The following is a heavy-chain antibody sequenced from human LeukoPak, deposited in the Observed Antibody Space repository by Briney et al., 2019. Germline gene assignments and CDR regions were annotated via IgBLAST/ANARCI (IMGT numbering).Heavy chain of an antibody. D-gene: IGHD2-2*01. CDR1: GFTFSSYS. J-gene: IGHJ4*02. CDR2: ISSSSSYI. V-gene: IGHV3-21*01. CDR3: ARVQGGPGCSSTSCYEDY. Sequence: PGGSLRLSCAASGFTFSSYSMNWVRQAPGKGLEWVSSISSSSSYIYYAGSVKGRFTISRDNAKNSLYLQMNSLRAEDTAVYYCARVQGGPGCSSTSCYEDYWGQGTLVTVSS.